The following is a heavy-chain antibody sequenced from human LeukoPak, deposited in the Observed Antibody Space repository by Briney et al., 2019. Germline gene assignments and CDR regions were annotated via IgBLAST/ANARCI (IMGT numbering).Heavy chain of an antibody. CDR1: GCTFSSCG. V-gene: IGHV3-30*18. D-gene: IGHD2-2*02. CDR2: ISYDGSNK. CDR3: AKVERYCSSTSCYTRGYYYGMDV. Sequence: GSLILSCASSGCTFSSCGLHWVRQAPGKGLEWVAVISYDGSNKYYADSVKGRFTISRDNSKNTLYLQMNSLRAEDTAVYYCAKVERYCSSTSCYTRGYYYGMDVWGQGTTVTVSS. J-gene: IGHJ6*02.